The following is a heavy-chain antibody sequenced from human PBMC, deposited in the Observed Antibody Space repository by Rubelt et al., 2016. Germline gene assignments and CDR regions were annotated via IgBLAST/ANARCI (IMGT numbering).Heavy chain of an antibody. Sequence: QVQLVQSGAEVKKPGSSVKVSCKASGGTSSSYAISWVRQAPGQGLEWMGGHSPIFGTAYYAQKFQGRVTITADKSTSTAYMELSSLRSEDTAVYYCARDLVGVVITTHDAFDIWGQGTMVTVSS. CDR3: ARDLVGVVITTHDAFDI. CDR1: GGTSSSYA. CDR2: HSPIFGTA. V-gene: IGHV1-69*06. D-gene: IGHD3-22*01. J-gene: IGHJ3*02.